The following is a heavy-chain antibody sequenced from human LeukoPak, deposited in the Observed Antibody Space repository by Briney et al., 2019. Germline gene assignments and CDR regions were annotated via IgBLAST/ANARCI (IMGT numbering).Heavy chain of an antibody. Sequence: PGGSLRLSCAASGFTFSSYAMSWVRQAPGKGLEWVSAIGGDGGSTYYAGPVKGRFTISRDNSKNTLYLHMNSLRAEDTAVYYCARDSAAYSSSYFAYWGQGTLVTVSS. CDR3: ARDSAAYSSSYFAY. J-gene: IGHJ4*02. D-gene: IGHD6-13*01. CDR1: GFTFSSYA. V-gene: IGHV3-23*01. CDR2: IGGDGGST.